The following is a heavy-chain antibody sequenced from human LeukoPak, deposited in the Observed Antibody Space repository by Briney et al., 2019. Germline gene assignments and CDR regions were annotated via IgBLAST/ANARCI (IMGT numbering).Heavy chain of an antibody. D-gene: IGHD5-24*01. V-gene: IGHV3-11*01. CDR3: PRDYASYNPWAGAFDI. Sequence: PGGPLTLSCAAAGFTFSDYYMSWIRQAPGKGLEWVSYISSSGSTIYYADSVKGRFTISRDNAKNSLYLQKNSLRAEDTAVYYCPRDYASYNPWAGAFDIWGQGTMGTVSS. CDR2: ISSSGSTI. J-gene: IGHJ3*02. CDR1: GFTFSDYY.